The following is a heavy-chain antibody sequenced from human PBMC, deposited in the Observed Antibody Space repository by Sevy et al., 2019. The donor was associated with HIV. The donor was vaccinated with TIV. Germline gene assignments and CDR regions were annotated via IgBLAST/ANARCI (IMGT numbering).Heavy chain of an antibody. Sequence: SETLSLTCTVSGGPISSYYWSWLRQPPGKGPQYIGYIHYTGSSNYNPSLKSRVTISLDTSKNQFSLKVTSVTAADTAVYYCARAPPVRSGDDSLNWFDPWGQGTLVTVSS. V-gene: IGHV4-59*01. CDR3: ARAPPVRSGDDSLNWFDP. CDR1: GGPISSYY. CDR2: IHYTGSS. D-gene: IGHD5-12*01. J-gene: IGHJ5*02.